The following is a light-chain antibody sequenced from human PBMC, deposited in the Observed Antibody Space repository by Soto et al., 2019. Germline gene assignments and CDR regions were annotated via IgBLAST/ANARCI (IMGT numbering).Light chain of an antibody. CDR2: GNN. V-gene: IGLV1-40*01. J-gene: IGLJ2*01. CDR3: QSYDSSLRVYVV. CDR1: IANIGAGYD. Sequence: QSVLTQPPSISGAPGQSITISCTGSIANIGAGYDVHWYQQVPGTAPKLLIHGNNDRPSGVSDRFSASKSGTSASLAITGLQAEDEADYYCQSYDSSLRVYVVVGGGTKLTVL.